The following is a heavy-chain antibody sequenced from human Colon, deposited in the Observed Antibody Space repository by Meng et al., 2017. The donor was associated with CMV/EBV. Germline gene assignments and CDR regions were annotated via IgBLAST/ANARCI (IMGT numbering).Heavy chain of an antibody. CDR3: AREGYFRGFVN. V-gene: IGHV3-53*01. D-gene: IGHD1-26*01. J-gene: IGHJ4*02. Sequence: GESLKIPCAASGFPVSANYMAWFRQAPGRGLEWVSIIYSGSTTTLYADSVKGRFSISTDSSNNTLYLQMSSLRDEDTAVYYCAREGYFRGFVNWGQGTLVTVSS. CDR2: IYSGSTTT. CDR1: GFPVSANY.